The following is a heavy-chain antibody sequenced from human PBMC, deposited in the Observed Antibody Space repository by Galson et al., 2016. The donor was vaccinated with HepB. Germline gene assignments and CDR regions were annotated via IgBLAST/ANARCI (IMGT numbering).Heavy chain of an antibody. CDR1: GFSFSTCA. V-gene: IGHV3-23*01. J-gene: IGHJ4*02. CDR3: AKEEIAAAGTALDY. D-gene: IGHD6-13*01. CDR2: TTGSGPCT. Sequence: SLRLSCAASGFSFSTCAMNWARQAPGTRLDSVSTTTGSGPCTYHVVSVKGRFLVSRANSKNTLYLQMNSLTAEDTATYFCAKEEIAAAGTALDYWGRGTLVTVSS.